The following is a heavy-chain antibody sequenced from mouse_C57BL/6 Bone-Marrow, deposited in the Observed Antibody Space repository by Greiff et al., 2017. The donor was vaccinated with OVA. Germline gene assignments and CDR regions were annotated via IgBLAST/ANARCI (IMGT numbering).Heavy chain of an antibody. CDR3: ERNGFPYDAMDY. CDR2: FHPYNDDT. V-gene: IGHV1-47*01. D-gene: IGHD2-2*01. CDR1: GYTFTTYP. J-gene: IGHJ4*01. Sequence: QVLLLQSGAELVKPGASVKMSCKASGYTFTTYPIEWMKQNHGKSLEWIGNFHPYNDDTKYNEKFKGKATLTVEKSSSTVYLELSRLTSDDSAVYYCERNGFPYDAMDYWGQGTSVTVSS.